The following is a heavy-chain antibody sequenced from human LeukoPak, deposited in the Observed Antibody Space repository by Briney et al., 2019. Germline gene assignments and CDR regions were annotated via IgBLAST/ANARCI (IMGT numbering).Heavy chain of an antibody. Sequence: SETLSLTCAVYGGSFSGYYWSWIRQPPGKELEWIGEINHSGSTNYNPPLKSRVTISIDTSKNQFSLKLSSVTAADTAVYYCARLDYGDLLFDYWGQGTLVTVSS. CDR2: INHSGST. CDR1: GGSFSGYY. J-gene: IGHJ4*02. V-gene: IGHV4-34*01. D-gene: IGHD4-17*01. CDR3: ARLDYGDLLFDY.